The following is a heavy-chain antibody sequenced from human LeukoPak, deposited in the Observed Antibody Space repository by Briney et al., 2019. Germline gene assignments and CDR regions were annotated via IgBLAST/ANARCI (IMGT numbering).Heavy chain of an antibody. V-gene: IGHV4-59*12. Sequence: SETLSLTCTVSGGSISSSYLSWVRQPPGQGLEWIGYIYYSGSTNYNPSLKSRVTISVDTSKNRFSLKLSSVTAADTAVYYCARNRGDYPYYYYYGMDVWGQGTTVTVSS. CDR3: ARNRGDYPYYYYYGMDV. J-gene: IGHJ6*02. CDR2: IYYSGST. D-gene: IGHD4-17*01. CDR1: GGSISSSY.